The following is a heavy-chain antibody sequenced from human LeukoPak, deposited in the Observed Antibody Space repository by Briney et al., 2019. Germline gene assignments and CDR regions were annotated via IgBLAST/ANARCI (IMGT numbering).Heavy chain of an antibody. J-gene: IGHJ4*02. CDR2: IYSGGDT. D-gene: IGHD3-10*01. V-gene: IGHV3-53*01. CDR1: GLTVSRTY. CDR3: ANLPRGDS. Sequence: GGSLRLSCADSGLTVSRTYMTWVRQAPGKGLEWLSIIYSGGDTYYADSVKGRFTISRDNSKNTLYLQMNSPRAEDTAVYYCANLPRGDSWGQGTLVTVSS.